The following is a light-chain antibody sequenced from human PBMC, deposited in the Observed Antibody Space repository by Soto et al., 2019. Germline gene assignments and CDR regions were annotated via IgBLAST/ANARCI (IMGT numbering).Light chain of an antibody. CDR2: RDN. V-gene: IGLV1-47*01. J-gene: IGLJ2*01. CDR1: SSSIESNY. CDR3: TVSDDSLRGRL. Sequence: QSVLTQPPSASGTPGQRVTISCSGTSSSIESNYVYWYQQLPGTAPRLLIYRDNQRPSGVPDRFSGSKSGTSASLAISALRSEDEAAYYCTVSDDSLRGRLFGGGTKLTVL.